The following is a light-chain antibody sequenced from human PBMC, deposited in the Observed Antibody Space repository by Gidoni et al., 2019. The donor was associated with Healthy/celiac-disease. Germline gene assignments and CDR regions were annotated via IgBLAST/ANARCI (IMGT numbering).Light chain of an antibody. V-gene: IGKV3-15*01. Sequence: PSNLVVSPGEKATLSCRDSKSIISNLARYQKKTGQDPRHIIYGASTRATGSPARFSGSGSGTEFTLTISSMQYEEVAVYYCQQYNNWPPYTFGQGTKLEIK. CDR3: QQYNNWPPYT. CDR2: GAS. J-gene: IGKJ2*01. CDR1: KSIISN.